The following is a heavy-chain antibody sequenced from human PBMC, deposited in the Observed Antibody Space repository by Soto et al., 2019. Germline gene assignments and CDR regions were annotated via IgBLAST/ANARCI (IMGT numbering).Heavy chain of an antibody. CDR3: ARAYHDYDFYLGGMDV. J-gene: IGHJ6*02. CDR2: INHSGST. CDR1: GGSFSGYY. D-gene: IGHD3-3*01. V-gene: IGHV4-34*01. Sequence: SETLSLTCAVYGGSFSGYYWSWIRQPPGKGLEWIGEINHSGSTNYNPSPKSRVTISVDTSKNQFSLKLSSVTAADTAVYYCARAYHDYDFYLGGMDVWGQGTTVTVSS.